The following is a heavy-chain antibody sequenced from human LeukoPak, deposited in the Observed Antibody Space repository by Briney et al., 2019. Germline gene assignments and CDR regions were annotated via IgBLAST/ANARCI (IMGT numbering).Heavy chain of an antibody. V-gene: IGHV4-34*01. CDR3: ARGYYDFWSGYYYYYYGMDV. CDR1: GGSFSGYY. Sequence: SETLSLTCAVYGGSFSGYYWSWLRQPPGKGLEWIGEINHSGSTNYNPSLKSRVTISVDTSKNQFSLKLSSVTAADTAVYYCARGYYDFWSGYYYYYYGMDVWGQGTTVTVSS. D-gene: IGHD3-3*01. CDR2: INHSGST. J-gene: IGHJ6*02.